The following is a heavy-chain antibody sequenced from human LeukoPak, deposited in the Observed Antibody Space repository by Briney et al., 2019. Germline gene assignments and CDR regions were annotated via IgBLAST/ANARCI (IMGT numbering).Heavy chain of an antibody. D-gene: IGHD1-26*01. CDR1: GYSFTAFY. V-gene: IGHV1-2*02. CDR3: ARDLGSGGSLDY. J-gene: IGHJ4*02. CDR2: IHPRRGDT. Sequence: ASVKVSCKTSGYSFTAFYIHWVRQAPGQGLEWMGWIHPRRGDTNYAQKFQGRVTMTRDTSISTAYMELSRLTSDDTAVYYCARDLGSGGSLDYWGQGTLVTVSS.